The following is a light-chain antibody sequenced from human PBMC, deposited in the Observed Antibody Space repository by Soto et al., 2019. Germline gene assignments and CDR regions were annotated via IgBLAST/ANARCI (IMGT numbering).Light chain of an antibody. CDR1: QSVSSN. V-gene: IGKV3-20*01. Sequence: ETVMTQSPATLSVSSWERATLSCRASQSVSSNLAWYQQKPGQAPRLLIYGASNRATGIPDRFSGSGSGTDFTLTISRLEPEDFAVYYCQQYGSSGTFGQGTKVDIK. J-gene: IGKJ1*01. CDR3: QQYGSSGT. CDR2: GAS.